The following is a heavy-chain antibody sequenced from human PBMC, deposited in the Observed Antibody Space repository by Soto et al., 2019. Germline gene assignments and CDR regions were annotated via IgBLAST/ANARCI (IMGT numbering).Heavy chain of an antibody. V-gene: IGHV3-23*01. CDR1: EFTFSTYA. D-gene: IGHD6-19*01. J-gene: IGHJ4*02. CDR3: AVLAVTDPQRGY. CDR2: ISGSGDRT. Sequence: PGGSLRLSCAASEFTFSTYAMSWVRQAPGKGLEWVSSISGSGDRTYYGDSVKGRFTISRDNSRTTIYLQMNSLRAEDTALYYCAVLAVTDPQRGYWGQGTLVTVSS.